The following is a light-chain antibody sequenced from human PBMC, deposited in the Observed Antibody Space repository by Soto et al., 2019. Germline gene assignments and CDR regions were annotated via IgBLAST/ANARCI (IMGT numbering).Light chain of an antibody. CDR3: QQYDKWHWT. Sequence: EIVMTQSPATLAVSRGGIATLSCRASQSISGTLAWYQQKPGQAPRLVIYGAFTRATGFRARFSGSGSGTDFTLTITSLQSEDFAVYYCQQYDKWHWTFGQGTKVDIK. J-gene: IGKJ1*01. V-gene: IGKV3-15*01. CDR1: QSISGT. CDR2: GAF.